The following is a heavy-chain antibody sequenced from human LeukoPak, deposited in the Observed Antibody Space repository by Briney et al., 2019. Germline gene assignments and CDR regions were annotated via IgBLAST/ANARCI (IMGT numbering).Heavy chain of an antibody. J-gene: IGHJ3*02. V-gene: IGHV3-48*01. CDR3: ARKIGSGSYAFDI. CDR2: ITSSSATI. CDR1: GFTFSSYA. D-gene: IGHD3-10*01. Sequence: GGSLRLSCAASGFTFSSYAINWVRQAPGKGLEWVSYITSSSATIYYADSVKGRFTISRDNAKNALYLQMNSLRAEDTAVYFCARKIGSGSYAFDIWGQGTMVSVSS.